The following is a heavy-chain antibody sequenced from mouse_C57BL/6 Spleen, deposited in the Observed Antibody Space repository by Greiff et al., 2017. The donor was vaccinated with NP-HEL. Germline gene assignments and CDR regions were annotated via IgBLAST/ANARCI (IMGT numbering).Heavy chain of an antibody. V-gene: IGHV5-9*01. CDR1: GFTFSSYT. CDR2: ISGGGGNT. J-gene: IGHJ1*03. D-gene: IGHD1-1*01. CDR3: ARQPLYYGSSYGYFDV. Sequence: DVKLVESVGGLVKPGGSLKLSCAASGFTFSSYTMSWVRQTPEKRLEWVATISGGGGNTYYPDSVKGRFTISRDNAKNTLYLQMSSLRSEDTALYYCARQPLYYGSSYGYFDVWGTGTTVTVSS.